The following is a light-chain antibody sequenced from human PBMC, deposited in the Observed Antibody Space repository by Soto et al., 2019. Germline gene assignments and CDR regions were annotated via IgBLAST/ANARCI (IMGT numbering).Light chain of an antibody. CDR1: SSDIGGYNY. J-gene: IGLJ2*01. V-gene: IGLV2-14*01. CDR3: SSYPSSSTVI. CDR2: DVR. Sequence: QSALTQPASMSGSPGQSITISCTGTSSDIGGYNYISWYQQLPGKAPKFIIYDVRNRPSGVSNRFSGSRSDNTASLTISGLQAEDEADYYCSSYPSSSTVIFGGGTKLTVL.